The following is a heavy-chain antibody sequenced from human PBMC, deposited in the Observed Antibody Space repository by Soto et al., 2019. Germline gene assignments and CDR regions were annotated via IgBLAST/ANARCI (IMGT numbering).Heavy chain of an antibody. V-gene: IGHV5-51*01. CDR2: IYPGDSDT. CDR1: GYGFTNNW. CDR3: ARRSNSQYAMDV. D-gene: IGHD4-4*01. Sequence: GESLKISCKGSGYGFTNNWIGWVLHMPGKGLEWMGIIYPGDSDTRYSPSFQGQVTISADKSISTAYLQWSSLKASDTAMYYCARRSNSQYAMDVWGQGTTVTVSS. J-gene: IGHJ6*02.